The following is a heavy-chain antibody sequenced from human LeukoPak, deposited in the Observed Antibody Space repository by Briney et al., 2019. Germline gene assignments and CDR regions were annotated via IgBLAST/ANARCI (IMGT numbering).Heavy chain of an antibody. CDR1: GFTFSSYA. Sequence: GGSLRLSCAASGFTFSSYAMSWVRQAPGKGLEWVSAISGSGGSTYYADSVKGRFTISRDNPKNTLYLQMNSLRAEDTAVYYCANDAPVNIVVVPAANSWGQGTLVTVSS. J-gene: IGHJ4*02. V-gene: IGHV3-23*01. CDR2: ISGSGGST. D-gene: IGHD2-2*01. CDR3: ANDAPVNIVVVPAANS.